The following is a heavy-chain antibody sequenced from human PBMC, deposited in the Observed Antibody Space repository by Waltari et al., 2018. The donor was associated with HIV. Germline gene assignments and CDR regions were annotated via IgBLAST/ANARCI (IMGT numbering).Heavy chain of an antibody. D-gene: IGHD3-10*01. CDR2: ISSSSSYI. J-gene: IGHJ6*02. CDR1: GFTFSSYS. CDR3: ARAETYYYGSGSYYRPYYYYGMDV. Sequence: EVQLVESGGGLVKPGGSLRLSCAASGFTFSSYSMNWVRQAPGKGLEWVSSISSSSSYIYYADSVRGRFTSSRDNAKNSLYLQMNSLRAEDTAVYYCARAETYYYGSGSYYRPYYYYGMDVWGQGTTVTVSS. V-gene: IGHV3-21*01.